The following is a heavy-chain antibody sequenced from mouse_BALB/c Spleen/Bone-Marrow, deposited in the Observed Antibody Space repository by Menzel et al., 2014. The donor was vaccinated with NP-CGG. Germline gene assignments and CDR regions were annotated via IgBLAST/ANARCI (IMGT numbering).Heavy chain of an antibody. CDR1: GYTFDYYT. CDR3: AREVYGSWFAY. J-gene: IGHJ3*01. D-gene: IGHD2-2*01. V-gene: IGHV1-4*01. Sequence: VKLMESGAELARPGASVKMSCKASGYTFDYYTVHWVRPRPGQGLEWIGYINPSSGYTNYTQKFKDKATLTADKSSSTAYMQLSSLTSEDSAVYYCAREVYGSWFAYWGQGTLVTVSA. CDR2: INPSSGYT.